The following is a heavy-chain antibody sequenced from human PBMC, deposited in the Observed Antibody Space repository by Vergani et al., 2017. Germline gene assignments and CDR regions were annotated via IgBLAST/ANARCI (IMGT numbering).Heavy chain of an antibody. CDR1: GFTFSSYA. J-gene: IGHJ2*01. CDR3: AKELVDWYFDL. CDR2: ISYDGSNK. V-gene: IGHV3-30-3*01. Sequence: VQLLESGGDLVQPGGSLRLSCAASGFTFSSYAMHWVRQAPGKGLEWVAVISYDGSNKYYADSVKGRFTISRDNSKNTLYLQMNSLRAEDTAVYYCAKELVDWYFDLWGRGTLVTVSS.